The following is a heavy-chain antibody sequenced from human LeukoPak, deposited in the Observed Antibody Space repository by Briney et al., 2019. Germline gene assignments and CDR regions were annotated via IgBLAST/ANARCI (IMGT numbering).Heavy chain of an antibody. J-gene: IGHJ3*02. CDR1: GGSISSGSYY. V-gene: IGHV4-61*02. CDR2: IYTSGST. Sequence: NTSETLSLTCTLSGGSISSGSYYWSWIRPPAGKGLEWIGCIYTSGSTNNNPSLKSRVTISVDTSKNQFSLKLSSVTAADTAVYYCARGIVVVTATHDAFDIWGQGTMVTVSS. D-gene: IGHD2-21*02. CDR3: ARGIVVVTATHDAFDI.